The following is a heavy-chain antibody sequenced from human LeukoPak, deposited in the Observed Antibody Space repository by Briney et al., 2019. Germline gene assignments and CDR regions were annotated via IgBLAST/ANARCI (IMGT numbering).Heavy chain of an antibody. CDR2: ISNDGNSK. CDR3: AREGLGYCSTTTCFLFDY. V-gene: IGHV3-30*04. Sequence: GGSLRLSCAASGFPFNIYAINWVRQAPGQGLEWVALISNDGNSKYYADSVKGRFTISRDSSKSTVFLQMNSLRVEDTAVYYCAREGLGYCSTTTCFLFDYWGQGALVTVSS. J-gene: IGHJ4*02. D-gene: IGHD2-2*01. CDR1: GFPFNIYA.